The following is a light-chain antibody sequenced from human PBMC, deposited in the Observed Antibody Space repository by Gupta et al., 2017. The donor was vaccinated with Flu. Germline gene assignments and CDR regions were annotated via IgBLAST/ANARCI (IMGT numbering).Light chain of an antibody. CDR3: NARDSSGNHWV. CDR2: GKN. CDR1: SLRSYY. J-gene: IGLJ3*02. Sequence: GQTVRITCQGDSLRSYYASWYQQKPGQAPVLVIYGKNNRPSGIPDRFSGSSSGNTASLTITGAQAEDEADYYCNARDSSGNHWVFGGGTKLTVL. V-gene: IGLV3-19*01.